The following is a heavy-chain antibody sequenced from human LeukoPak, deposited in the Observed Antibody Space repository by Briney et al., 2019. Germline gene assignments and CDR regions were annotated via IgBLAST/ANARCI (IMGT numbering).Heavy chain of an antibody. J-gene: IGHJ4*02. V-gene: IGHV3-21*01. CDR3: TRDRSRAEDD. D-gene: IGHD1-14*01. CDR2: ITTSSTYI. Sequence: GGSLRLSCVASGFTFSSYSMNWVRQAPGKGLEWVSSITTSSTYIYYADSVKGRFTISRDNAKDSLYLQMNSLRGEDTAVYYCTRDRSRAEDDWGQGTLVTVSS. CDR1: GFTFSSYS.